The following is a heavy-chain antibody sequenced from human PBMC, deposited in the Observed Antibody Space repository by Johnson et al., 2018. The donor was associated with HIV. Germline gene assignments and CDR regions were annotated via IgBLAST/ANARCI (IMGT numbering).Heavy chain of an antibody. CDR3: ARGMYYNFWSGYGIRWDAFDI. CDR1: GFTFISYD. Sequence: VQLVESGGGVVQPGRSLRLSCAASGFTFISYDMHWVRQATGKGLEWVAAFGTAGDTFYPGSVKGRFTISREDAKNSLYLQMNSLSAGDTAVYYCARGMYYNFWSGYGIRWDAFDIWGQGTMVTVSS. V-gene: IGHV3-13*01. CDR2: FGTAGDT. D-gene: IGHD3-3*01. J-gene: IGHJ3*02.